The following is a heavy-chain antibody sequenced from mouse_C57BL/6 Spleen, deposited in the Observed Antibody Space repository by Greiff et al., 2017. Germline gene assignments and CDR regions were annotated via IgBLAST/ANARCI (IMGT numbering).Heavy chain of an antibody. V-gene: IGHV1-42*01. J-gene: IGHJ1*03. D-gene: IGHD2-3*01. CDR1: GYSFTGYY. CDR3: EKEADGYYGYWYFGG. Sequence: EVKLVESGPELVKPGASVKISCKASGYSFTGYYMNWVKQRPEKSLEWIGEINPSTGGTTYNQKFKAKATLTVDTSSSTAYMQLKSLTSEDSAVYFCEKEADGYYGYWYFGGWGTGTTVTVAS. CDR2: INPSTGGT.